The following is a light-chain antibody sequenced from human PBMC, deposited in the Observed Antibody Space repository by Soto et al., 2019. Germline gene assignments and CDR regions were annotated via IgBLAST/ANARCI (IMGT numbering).Light chain of an antibody. CDR2: GAS. CDR3: LQTYSTPFS. Sequence: DIQMTQSPSSLSASVGDRVTITCQTSQSINTYLNWYQQKPGKAPKLLIYGASSLQSGVPSRFSGSGSGTDFTLTISSLQPEDFATYFCLQTYSTPFSFGPGTKVDIK. CDR1: QSINTY. V-gene: IGKV1-39*01. J-gene: IGKJ3*01.